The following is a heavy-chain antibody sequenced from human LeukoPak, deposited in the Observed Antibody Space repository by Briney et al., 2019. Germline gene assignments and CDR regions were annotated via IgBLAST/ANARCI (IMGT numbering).Heavy chain of an antibody. CDR3: ARGRGKSSGYFDF. CDR1: GFTFSSYA. J-gene: IGHJ4*02. D-gene: IGHD3-22*01. Sequence: PGGSLRLSCAASGFTFSSYAMHWVRQAPGKGLEWVAVIWYDGSNKYYADSVKGRFTISRDNSKNTLYLQMNSLRAEYTAVYYCARGRGKSSGYFDFWGQGTPVTVSS. CDR2: IWYDGSNK. V-gene: IGHV3-33*01.